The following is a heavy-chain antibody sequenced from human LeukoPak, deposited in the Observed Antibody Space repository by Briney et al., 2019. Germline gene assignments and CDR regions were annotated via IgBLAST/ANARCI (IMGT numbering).Heavy chain of an antibody. CDR2: IYTSGST. V-gene: IGHV4-4*07. CDR1: GGSISSYY. D-gene: IGHD2-2*01. Sequence: SETLSLTCTVSGGSISSYYWSWIRQPAGKGLEWIGLIYTSGSTNYNPSLKSRVTMSVDTSKNQFSLKLSSVTAADTAVYYCARAGAAAALGGDYFDYWGQGTLVTVSS. CDR3: ARAGAAAALGGDYFDY. J-gene: IGHJ4*02.